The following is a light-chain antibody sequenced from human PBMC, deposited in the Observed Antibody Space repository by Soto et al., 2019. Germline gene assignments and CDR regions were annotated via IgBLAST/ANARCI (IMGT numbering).Light chain of an antibody. CDR1: QSPVYSDGNTY. Sequence: DVVMTQSPLSLPVTLGQSASISCRSSQSPVYSDGNTYLHWFQQRPGQSPRRLIYKVSNRDSGVPERLSGRGSGPDCTLNISRVEAEDVGVYYCMQGTHWPWTFGQGTKVEIK. V-gene: IGKV2-30*01. CDR2: KVS. J-gene: IGKJ1*01. CDR3: MQGTHWPWT.